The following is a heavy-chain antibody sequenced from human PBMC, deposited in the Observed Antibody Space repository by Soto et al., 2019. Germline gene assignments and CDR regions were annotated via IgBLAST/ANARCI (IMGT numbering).Heavy chain of an antibody. CDR3: ESGERGIAVAEGYYYYGMAV. CDR2: IIPIFGTA. D-gene: IGHD6-19*01. J-gene: IGHJ6*02. V-gene: IGHV1-69*01. CDR1: GGTFSSYA. Sequence: QVQLVQSGAEVKKPGSSVKVSCKASGGTFSSYAISWVRQAPGQGLEWMGGIIPIFGTANYAQKFQGRVTITAEESTSTAYMELSSLRAEDTAVYYCESGERGIAVAEGYYYYGMAVWGQGPTVTVSS.